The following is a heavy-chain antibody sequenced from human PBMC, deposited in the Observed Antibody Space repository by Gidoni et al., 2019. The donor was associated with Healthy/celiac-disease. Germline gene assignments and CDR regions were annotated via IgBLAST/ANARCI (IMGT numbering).Heavy chain of an antibody. J-gene: IGHJ5*02. CDR2: IGTAGDT. CDR3: AREWGGGFDP. V-gene: IGHV3-13*01. Sequence: EVQLVESGGGLVQPGGSLRLSCAASGFTFSSYDMHWVRQATGKGLEWVSAIGTAGDTYYPGSVKGRFTISRENAKNSVYLQRNSLRAGDTAVYYCAREWGGGFDPWGQGTLVTVSS. CDR1: GFTFSSYD. D-gene: IGHD3-10*01.